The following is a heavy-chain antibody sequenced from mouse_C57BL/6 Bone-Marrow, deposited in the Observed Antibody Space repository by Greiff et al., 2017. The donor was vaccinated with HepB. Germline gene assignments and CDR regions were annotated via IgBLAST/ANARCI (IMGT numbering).Heavy chain of an antibody. V-gene: IGHV5-4*01. J-gene: IGHJ4*01. CDR3: ARVSMVTHAMDD. CDR1: GFTFSSYA. Sequence: EVQRVESGGGLVKPGGSLKLSCAASGFTFSSYAMSWVRQTPEKRLEWVATISDGGSYTYYPDNVKRRFTISRDNAKNNLYLQMSHLKSEDTAMYYCARVSMVTHAMDDWGQGTSVTVAS. CDR2: ISDGGSYT. D-gene: IGHD2-1*01.